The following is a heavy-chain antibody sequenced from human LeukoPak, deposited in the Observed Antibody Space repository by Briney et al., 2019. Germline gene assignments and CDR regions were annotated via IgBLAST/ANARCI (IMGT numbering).Heavy chain of an antibody. D-gene: IGHD3-22*01. J-gene: IGHJ5*02. CDR3: ARSRYYDSSSFDP. CDR2: IYYGGST. Sequence: SETLSLTCTVSGGSITASSYYWGWIRQPPGKGLEWIGSIYYGGSTYYNPSLKSRLTMSVDTSRNQFSLKVNSVTAADTAVYYCARSRYYDSSSFDPWGQGTPVTVSS. V-gene: IGHV4-39*01. CDR1: GGSITASSYY.